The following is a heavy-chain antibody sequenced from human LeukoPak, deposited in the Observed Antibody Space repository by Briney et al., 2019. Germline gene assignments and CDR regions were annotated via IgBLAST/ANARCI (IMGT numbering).Heavy chain of an antibody. CDR3: ARPSIAAADTWWFDP. J-gene: IGHJ5*02. CDR2: ISTYNGNT. D-gene: IGHD6-13*01. V-gene: IGHV1-18*01. CDR1: GYTFTTYA. Sequence: ASVKVSCKASGYTFTTYAISWVRQAPGQGLERMGWISTYNGNTNYAQKFQGRVTMTTDTSTSTAYMELRSLRSDDTAVYYCARPSIAAADTWWFDPWGQGTLVTVSS.